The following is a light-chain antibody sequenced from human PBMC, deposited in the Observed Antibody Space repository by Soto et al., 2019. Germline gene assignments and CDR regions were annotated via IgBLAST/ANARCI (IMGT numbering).Light chain of an antibody. Sequence: QPVLTQPASVSGCRGQWITISCTGTSSDVGGYNYVSWYQQHPGKAPKLMIYDVSNRPSGVSNRFSGSKSGNTASLTISGLQAEDEADYYCSSYTSSSTLYVFGTGTKVTVL. CDR2: DVS. CDR1: SSDVGGYNY. J-gene: IGLJ1*01. CDR3: SSYTSSSTLYV. V-gene: IGLV2-14*01.